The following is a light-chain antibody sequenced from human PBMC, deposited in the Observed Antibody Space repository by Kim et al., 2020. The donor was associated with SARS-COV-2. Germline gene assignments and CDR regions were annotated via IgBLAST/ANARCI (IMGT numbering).Light chain of an antibody. V-gene: IGKV3-20*01. Sequence: PGESATLSCRASQSVTTNYLAWYQQKPGQGPRLLIYAASSRATGIPDRFSGSGSGTHITLTISRLEPEDFAVYYCQQYGSSPRTFGQGTKLEI. CDR1: QSVTTNY. J-gene: IGKJ2*01. CDR2: AAS. CDR3: QQYGSSPRT.